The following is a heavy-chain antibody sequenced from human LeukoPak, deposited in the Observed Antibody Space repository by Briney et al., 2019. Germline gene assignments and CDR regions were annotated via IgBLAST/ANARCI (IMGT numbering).Heavy chain of an antibody. CDR1: GFTFSSYA. J-gene: IGHJ2*01. V-gene: IGHV3-23*01. Sequence: PGGSLRLSCAASGFTFSSYAISWVRQAPGKGLERVSAISGSGGSTYYADSVKGRFTISRDNSKNTLYLQMNSLRAEDTAVYYCAKVMIADWYFDLWGRGTLVTVSS. CDR2: ISGSGGST. CDR3: AKVMIADWYFDL. D-gene: IGHD3-22*01.